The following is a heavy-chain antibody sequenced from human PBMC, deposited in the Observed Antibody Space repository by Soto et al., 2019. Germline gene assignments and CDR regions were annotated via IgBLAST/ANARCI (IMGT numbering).Heavy chain of an antibody. CDR3: ARAMPGMDV. D-gene: IGHD2-2*01. Sequence: QAQLAESGGGVVQPGRSLRLSFAASGFTLGDFALHWVRQAPGKGLEWVALISNDGGYQHYGDSVRGRFTISRDNSKHMLYLQMTSLRLEDTAVYYCARAMPGMDVWGQGTTVTVSS. CDR1: GFTLGDFA. V-gene: IGHV3-30-3*01. CDR2: ISNDGGYQ. J-gene: IGHJ6*02.